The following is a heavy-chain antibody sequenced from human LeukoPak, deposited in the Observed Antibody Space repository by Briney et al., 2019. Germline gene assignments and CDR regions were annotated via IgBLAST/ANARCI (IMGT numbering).Heavy chain of an antibody. D-gene: IGHD3-22*01. CDR1: GFTVSGNY. V-gene: IGHV3-53*01. J-gene: IGHJ4*02. CDR2: IYSGGST. Sequence: PGGSLRLSCAASGFTVSGNYMSWVRQAPGKGLEWVSVIYSGGSTYYADSVKGRFTISRDNSKNTLYLQMNSLRAEDTAVYYCARSGYDSSGDYFDYWGQGTLVTVSS. CDR3: ARSGYDSSGDYFDY.